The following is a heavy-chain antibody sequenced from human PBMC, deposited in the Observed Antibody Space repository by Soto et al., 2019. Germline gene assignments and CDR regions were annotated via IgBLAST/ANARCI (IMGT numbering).Heavy chain of an antibody. Sequence: PSETLSLTCAVYGGSFSGYYWSWIRQPPGKGLEWIGVINHSGSTNYNPSLKSRVTIPVATSQNQFSLNLSSATAADTAVYYCARVVPPYSSSSLRGYYFDYWGQGTRVTVSS. D-gene: IGHD6-6*01. J-gene: IGHJ4*02. CDR3: ARVVPPYSSSSLRGYYFDY. CDR2: INHSGST. V-gene: IGHV4-34*01. CDR1: GGSFSGYY.